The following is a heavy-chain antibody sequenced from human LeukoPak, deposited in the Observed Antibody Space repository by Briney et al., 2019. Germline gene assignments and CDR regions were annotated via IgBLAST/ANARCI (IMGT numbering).Heavy chain of an antibody. Sequence: GGSLRLSCVASGFTFSSYAMSWVRQAPGKGLEWVSGISGSGGSTYYADSVKGRFTISRDNSKNTLYLQMNSLRAEDTAVYYCAKGVLSAHLDYWGQGTLVTVSS. V-gene: IGHV3-23*01. CDR2: ISGSGGST. CDR3: AKGVLSAHLDY. CDR1: GFTFSSYA. J-gene: IGHJ4*02. D-gene: IGHD2/OR15-2a*01.